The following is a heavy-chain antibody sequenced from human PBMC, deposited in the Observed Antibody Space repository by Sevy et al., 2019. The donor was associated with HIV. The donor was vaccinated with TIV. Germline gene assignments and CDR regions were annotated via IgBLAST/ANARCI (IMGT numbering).Heavy chain of an antibody. V-gene: IGHV1-18*01. D-gene: IGHD3-16*01. CDR3: ARGRQLGGGETNFDY. CDR1: GYTFTSYG. Sequence: ASVKVSCKASGYTFTSYGISWVRQAPGQGLEWMGWICAYNGNTNYAQKLQGRVTMTTDTSTSTAYMELRSLRSDDTAVYYCARGRQLGGGETNFDYWGQGTLVTVSS. CDR2: ICAYNGNT. J-gene: IGHJ4*02.